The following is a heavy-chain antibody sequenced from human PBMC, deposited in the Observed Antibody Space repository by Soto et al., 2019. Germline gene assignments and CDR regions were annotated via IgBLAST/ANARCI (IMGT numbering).Heavy chain of an antibody. D-gene: IGHD2-21*02. J-gene: IGHJ4*02. CDR3: ARRPYCGGDCYSHYFDY. V-gene: IGHV3-48*03. Sequence: EVQLLESGGDLVQSGGSLRLSCAASGFTLSNYAMSWVRQAPGMGLEWISLIGGGGYTNYADSVKGRFTISRDNAKNSLYLQMNSLRAEDTAVYYCARRPYCGGDCYSHYFDYWGQGTLVTVSS. CDR1: GFTLSNYA. CDR2: IGGGGYT.